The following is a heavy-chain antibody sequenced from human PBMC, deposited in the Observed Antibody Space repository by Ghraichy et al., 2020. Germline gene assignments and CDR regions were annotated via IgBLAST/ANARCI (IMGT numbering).Heavy chain of an antibody. CDR1: GDNVSSNSAA. D-gene: IGHD3-22*01. J-gene: IGHJ3*02. CDR3: ARDYSDSSAYYYVRAFDI. CDR2: TYHRSKWYN. Sequence: SQTLSLTCAISGDNVSSNSAAWNWIRQSPSRGLEWLGRTYHRSKWYNDYAVSVKSRITINPDTSKNQFSLQLNSVTPEDTAVYYCARDYSDSSAYYYVRAFDIWGQGTMVTVSS. V-gene: IGHV6-1*01.